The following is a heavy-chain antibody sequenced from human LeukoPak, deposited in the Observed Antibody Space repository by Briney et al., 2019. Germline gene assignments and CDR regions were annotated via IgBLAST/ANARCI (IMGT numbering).Heavy chain of an antibody. CDR2: ISSSSSYI. CDR3: ARSRDYGELTIAY. D-gene: IGHD4-17*01. J-gene: IGHJ4*02. CDR1: GFTFSSYS. Sequence: GGSLRLSCAASGFTFSSYSMNWVRQAPGKGLEWVSSISSSSSYIYYADSVKGRFTISRDNAKNSLYLQMNSLRAEDTAVYYCARSRDYGELTIAYWGQGTLVTVSS. V-gene: IGHV3-21*01.